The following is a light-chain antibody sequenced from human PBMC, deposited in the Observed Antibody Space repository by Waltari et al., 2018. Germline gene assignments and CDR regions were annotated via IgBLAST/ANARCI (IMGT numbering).Light chain of an antibody. CDR2: DVS. CDR1: SSDVGGYTY. CDR3: CSYAGSYSWV. J-gene: IGLJ3*02. Sequence: QSALTQPRSVSGSPGQSVTISCTGISSDVGGYTYASWYQQHPGKAPKLMIYDVSKRPSGVPVRFSGSKSVNTASLTISGLQAEDEADYYGCSYAGSYSWVFGGGTKLTVL. V-gene: IGLV2-11*01.